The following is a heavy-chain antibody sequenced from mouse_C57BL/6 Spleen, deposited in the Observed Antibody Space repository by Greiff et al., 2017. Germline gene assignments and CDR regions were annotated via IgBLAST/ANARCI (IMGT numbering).Heavy chain of an antibody. V-gene: IGHV1-9*01. CDR2: ILPGSGST. Sequence: VQLQQSGAELLKPGASVKLSCKATGYTFTGYWIEWVKQRPGHGLEWIGEILPGSGSTNYNEKFKGKATFTADTSSNTAYMQLSIRKTEDSAIYYCARVEFITTVGAPNYCDYWGQGTTRTVS. D-gene: IGHD1-1*01. J-gene: IGHJ2*01. CDR1: GYTFTGYW. CDR3: ARVEFITTVGAPNYCDY.